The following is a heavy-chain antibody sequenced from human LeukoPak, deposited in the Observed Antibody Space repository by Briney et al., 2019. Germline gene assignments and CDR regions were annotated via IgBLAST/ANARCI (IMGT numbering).Heavy chain of an antibody. Sequence: QPGGSLRLSCAASGFTFSSYGMSWVRQAPGKGLELVSAISGSGGSTYYADSVKGRFTISRDNSKNTLYLQMNSLRAEDTAVYYCAPLGYCSSTSCYELDYWGQGTLVTVSS. CDR1: GFTFSSYG. V-gene: IGHV3-23*01. CDR2: ISGSGGST. CDR3: APLGYCSSTSCYELDY. J-gene: IGHJ4*02. D-gene: IGHD2-2*01.